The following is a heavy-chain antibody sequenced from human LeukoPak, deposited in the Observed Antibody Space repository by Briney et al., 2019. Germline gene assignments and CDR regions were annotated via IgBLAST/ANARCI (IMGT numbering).Heavy chain of an antibody. V-gene: IGHV4-34*01. Sequence: SETLSLTCAVYGGSFSGYYWSWIRQPPGKGLEWIGETNHSGSTNYNPSLKSRVTISVDTSKNQFSLKLSSVTAADTAVYYCAREVVATLGSAGTFDYWGQGTLVTVSS. D-gene: IGHD5-12*01. CDR3: AREVVATLGSAGTFDY. CDR1: GGSFSGYY. J-gene: IGHJ4*02. CDR2: TNHSGST.